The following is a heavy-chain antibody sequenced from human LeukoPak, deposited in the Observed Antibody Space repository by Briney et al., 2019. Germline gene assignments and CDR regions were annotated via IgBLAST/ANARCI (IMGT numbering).Heavy chain of an antibody. D-gene: IGHD5-24*01. CDR3: AKLLLDGYNWWEANDY. CDR2: ISYDGSNK. CDR1: GFTFSSYG. Sequence: QPGGSLRLSCAASGFTFSSYGMHWVRQAPGKGLEWVAVISYDGSNKYYADSVKGRFTISRDNSKNTLYLQMNSLRAEDTAVYYCAKLLLDGYNWWEANDYWGQGTLVTVSS. J-gene: IGHJ4*02. V-gene: IGHV3-30*18.